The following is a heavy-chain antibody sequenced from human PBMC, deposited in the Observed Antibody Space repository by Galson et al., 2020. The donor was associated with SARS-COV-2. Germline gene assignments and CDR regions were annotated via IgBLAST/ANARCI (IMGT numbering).Heavy chain of an antibody. CDR2: INHIGST. D-gene: IGHD4-17*01. CDR3: ARGRAVYGDYYYGMDV. V-gene: IGHV4-34*01. J-gene: IGHJ6*02. Sequence: SETLSLTCAVYGGSFSGYYWSWTRQPPGKGLEWIGEINHIGSTNYNPSLKSRVTISVDTSKNQLSLKLSSVTAADTAVYYCARGRAVYGDYYYGMDVWGQGTTVTVSS. CDR1: GGSFSGYY.